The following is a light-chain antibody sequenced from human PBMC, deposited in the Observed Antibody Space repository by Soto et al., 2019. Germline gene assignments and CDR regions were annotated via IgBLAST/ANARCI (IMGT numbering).Light chain of an antibody. CDR2: EVV. CDR3: QSYDSSLTNAV. J-gene: IGLJ2*01. CDR1: KNDIGVYDF. Sequence: QSVLTQPPSASGSPGESVIISCTGTKNDIGVYDFVSWYQHHAGKAPRLIIYEVVQRPSGVPDRFSGSKSGNTASLTVSGLQAADEADYHCQSYDSSLTNAVFGGGTKLTVL. V-gene: IGLV2-8*01.